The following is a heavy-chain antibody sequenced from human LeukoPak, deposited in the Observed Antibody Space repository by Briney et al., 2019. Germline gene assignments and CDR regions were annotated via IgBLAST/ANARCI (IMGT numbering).Heavy chain of an antibody. CDR1: GFTFSSYA. CDR3: AGEQQLWGFDY. CDR2: ISYDRSNK. V-gene: IGHV3-30-3*01. Sequence: GRSLRLSCAASGFTFSSYAMHWVRQAPGKGLEWVAVISYDRSNKYYADSVKGRFTISRDNSKNTLYLQMNSLRAEDTAVYYCAGEQQLWGFDYWGQGTLVTVSS. D-gene: IGHD6-13*01. J-gene: IGHJ4*02.